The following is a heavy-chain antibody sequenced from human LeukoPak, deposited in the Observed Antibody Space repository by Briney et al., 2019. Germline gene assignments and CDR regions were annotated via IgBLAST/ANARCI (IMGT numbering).Heavy chain of an antibody. CDR2: ISYDGSNK. CDR1: GFSFSSYA. Sequence: PGGSLRLSCAASGFSFSSYAMHWVRQAPGKGLEWVAVISYDGSNKYYADSVKGRITISRDNSKNTLYLQMNSLRAEDTAVYYCASERDPFGTYGMDVWGQGTTVTVSS. D-gene: IGHD3-10*01. CDR3: ASERDPFGTYGMDV. V-gene: IGHV3-30*14. J-gene: IGHJ6*02.